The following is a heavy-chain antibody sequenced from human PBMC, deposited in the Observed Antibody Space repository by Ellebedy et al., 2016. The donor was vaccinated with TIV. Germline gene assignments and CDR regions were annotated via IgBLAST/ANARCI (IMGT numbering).Heavy chain of an antibody. V-gene: IGHV3-33*08. Sequence: GESLKISXAGSGFSFRSYSMNWVRQAPGKGLEWAAVIWYDGSNKYYADSVKGRFTISRDNSKNTLYLEMNSLRAEDTAVYYCVRAPRGQYYFDYWGQGTLVTVSS. D-gene: IGHD5-12*01. CDR3: VRAPRGQYYFDY. CDR1: GFSFRSYS. CDR2: IWYDGSNK. J-gene: IGHJ4*02.